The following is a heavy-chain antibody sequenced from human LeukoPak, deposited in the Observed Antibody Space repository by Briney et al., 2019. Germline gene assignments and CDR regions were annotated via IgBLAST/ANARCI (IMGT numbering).Heavy chain of an antibody. CDR2: INPNSGGT. CDR1: GYTFTGYY. Sequence: ASVKVSCKASGYTFTGYYMHWVRQAPGQGLEWMGWINPNSGGTNYAQKFQGRVTMTRDTSISTAYMELSRLRSDDTAVYYCARDLGVVNTRYYFDYWGQGTLVTVSS. J-gene: IGHJ4*02. V-gene: IGHV1-2*02. CDR3: ARDLGVVNTRYYFDY. D-gene: IGHD3-3*01.